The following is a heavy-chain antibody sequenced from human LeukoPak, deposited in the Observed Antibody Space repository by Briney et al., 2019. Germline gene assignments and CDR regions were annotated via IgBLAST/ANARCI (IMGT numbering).Heavy chain of an antibody. V-gene: IGHV4-59*01. CDR2: IYYSGST. CDR3: ARGASGYDILTGYQLDY. J-gene: IGHJ4*02. Sequence: SETLSLTCTVSGGSIGSYYWSWIRQPPGKGLEWSGYIYYSGSTNYNPSLKSRVTISVDTSKNQFSLKLSSVTAADTAVYYCARGASGYDILTGYQLDYWGQGTLVTVSS. CDR1: GGSIGSYY. D-gene: IGHD3-9*01.